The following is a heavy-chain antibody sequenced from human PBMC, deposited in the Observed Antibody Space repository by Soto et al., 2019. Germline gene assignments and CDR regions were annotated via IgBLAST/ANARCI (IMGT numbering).Heavy chain of an antibody. Sequence: ASVKVSCKASGYTFTSYGISWVRQAPGQGLEWMGWISAYNGNTNYAQKLQGRVTMTTDTSTSTAYMELRSLRSDDTAVYYCARGGLITIVGVVTRQAFDFGGKGPMVTVSS. CDR1: GYTFTSYG. V-gene: IGHV1-18*01. CDR3: ARGGLITIVGVVTRQAFDF. J-gene: IGHJ3*01. CDR2: ISAYNGNT. D-gene: IGHD3-3*01.